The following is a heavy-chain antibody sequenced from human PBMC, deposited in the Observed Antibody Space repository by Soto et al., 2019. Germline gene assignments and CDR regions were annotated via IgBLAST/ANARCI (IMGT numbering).Heavy chain of an antibody. Sequence: QVQLVESGGGVVQPGRSLRLSCAASGFTFSSYGMHWFRQAPGKGLEWVAVISYDGSNKYYADSVKGRFTISRDNSKNTLYLQMNSLRAEDTAVYYCAKDGSSSWLVYWCEGTLVTVSS. V-gene: IGHV3-30*18. D-gene: IGHD6-13*01. J-gene: IGHJ4*02. CDR1: GFTFSSYG. CDR3: AKDGSSSWLVY. CDR2: ISYDGSNK.